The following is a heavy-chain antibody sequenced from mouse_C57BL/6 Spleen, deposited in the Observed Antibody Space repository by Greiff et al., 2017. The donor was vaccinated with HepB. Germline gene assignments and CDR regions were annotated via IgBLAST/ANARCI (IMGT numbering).Heavy chain of an antibody. Sequence: EVQLQQSGPELVKPGASVKISCKASGYTFTDYYMNWVKQSHGKSLEWIGDINPNNGGTSYNQKFKGKATLTVDKSSSTAYMELRSLTSEDSAVYYCARQSYYYGSSYPLYWYFDVWGTGTTVTVSS. CDR3: ARQSYYYGSSYPLYWYFDV. CDR2: INPNNGGT. D-gene: IGHD1-1*01. CDR1: GYTFTDYY. J-gene: IGHJ1*03. V-gene: IGHV1-26*01.